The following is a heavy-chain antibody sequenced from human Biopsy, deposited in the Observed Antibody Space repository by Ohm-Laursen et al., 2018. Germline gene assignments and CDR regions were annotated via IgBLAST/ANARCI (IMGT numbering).Heavy chain of an antibody. CDR1: GGPSSNYA. Sequence: ASVKVSCRASGGPSSNYAFSWVRQAPGQGLEWVGRIVPILGHLNYAQRFQGRVSITADKSTTYVYMELSRLTSGDTAVYYCAADADGYYTEFDYWGPGTLVTVSS. J-gene: IGHJ4*02. D-gene: IGHD3-3*01. CDR2: IVPILGHL. CDR3: AADADGYYTEFDY. V-gene: IGHV1-69*04.